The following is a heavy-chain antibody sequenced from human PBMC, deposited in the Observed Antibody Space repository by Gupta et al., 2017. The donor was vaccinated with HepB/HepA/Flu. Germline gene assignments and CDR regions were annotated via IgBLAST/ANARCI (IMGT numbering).Heavy chain of an antibody. V-gene: IGHV3-23*01. D-gene: IGHD6-13*01. CDR3: AKLVNPPAHWFDP. CDR2: ISGSGGST. Sequence: EVQLLVSGGGLVQPAGSLSLLCAASGFTFSTYAMSCVRQAPGKGLEWVSAISGSGGSTYYADSVKGRFTISRDNSKNTLYLQMNSLRAEDTAVYYCAKLVNPPAHWFDPWGQGTLVTVSS. CDR1: GFTFSTYA. J-gene: IGHJ5*02.